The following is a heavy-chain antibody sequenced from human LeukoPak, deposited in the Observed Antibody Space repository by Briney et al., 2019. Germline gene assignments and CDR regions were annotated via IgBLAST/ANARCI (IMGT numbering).Heavy chain of an antibody. CDR3: AREAPYYYDSSGYPTPFYYYYMDV. CDR2: IYTSGST. D-gene: IGHD3-22*01. CDR1: GGSISSYY. V-gene: IGHV4-4*07. Sequence: PSETLSLTCTVSGGSISSYYWSWIRQPAGKGLEWIGRIYTSGSTNYNPSLKSRVTMSVDTSKNQFSLKLSSVTAADTAVYYCAREAPYYYDSSGYPTPFYYYYMDVWGKGTTVTISS. J-gene: IGHJ6*03.